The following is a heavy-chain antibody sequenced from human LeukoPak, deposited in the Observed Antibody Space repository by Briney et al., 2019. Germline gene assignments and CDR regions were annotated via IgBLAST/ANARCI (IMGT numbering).Heavy chain of an antibody. V-gene: IGHV3-74*01. CDR3: ARELGYCGHTRCHKPLDF. J-gene: IGHJ4*02. D-gene: IGHD2-2*01. CDR2: INGDGSSA. Sequence: GGSLRLSCVASGFTFSDYWMDWVRQVPGKGLVWVSRINGDGSSASYADSVKGRFTISRDNAKNTMYLQMNSLRGEDTAVYYCARELGYCGHTRCHKPLDFWGQGTMATVSS. CDR1: GFTFSDYW.